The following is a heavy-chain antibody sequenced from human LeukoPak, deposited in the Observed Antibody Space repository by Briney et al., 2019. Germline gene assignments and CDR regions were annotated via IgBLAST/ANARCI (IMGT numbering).Heavy chain of an antibody. CDR3: AKGGGGSGSYYAGKGALSWGYFDY. V-gene: IGHV3-30*02. Sequence: PGGSLRLSCEASGFILRSYAMHWVRQAPGKGLEWVAFTQHDGDDKYYADSVKGRFTISRDNSKNTLYLQMNSLRAEDTAVYYCAKGGGGSGSYYAGKGALSWGYFDYWGQGTLVTVSS. J-gene: IGHJ4*02. D-gene: IGHD3-10*01. CDR1: GFILRSYA. CDR2: TQHDGDDK.